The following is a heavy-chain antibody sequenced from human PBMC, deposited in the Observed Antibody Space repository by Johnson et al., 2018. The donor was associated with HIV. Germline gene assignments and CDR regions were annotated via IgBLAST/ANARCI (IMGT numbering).Heavy chain of an antibody. CDR2: ISYDGTNK. V-gene: IGHV3-30*04. D-gene: IGHD2-15*01. CDR3: AKDNIVVVSRDAFDI. Sequence: QVQRVESGGGVVQPGRSLRLSCADSGFTFSSCAMHWVHQAPGKGLEWVAGISYDGTNKYYADSVKGRFTISRDNSKNTLYLQMYSLRAEDTAVYYCAKDNIVVVSRDAFDIWGQETMVTVSS. J-gene: IGHJ3*02. CDR1: GFTFSSCA.